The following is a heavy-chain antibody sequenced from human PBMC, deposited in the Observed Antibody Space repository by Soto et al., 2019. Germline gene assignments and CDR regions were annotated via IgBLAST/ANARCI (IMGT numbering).Heavy chain of an antibody. CDR3: ATWLLREHAFDI. D-gene: IGHD2-15*01. V-gene: IGHV3-53*01. J-gene: IGHJ3*02. CDR2: LYIADGT. CDR1: GFTVHGKKY. Sequence: GSLRLPAAASGFTVHGKKYITWVRQAPGKGLEWVSALYIADGTFYADSVKGRFTVSIDSSKNTVYLQMNNLSPEDTAVYYCATWLLREHAFDIWGLGTMVTV.